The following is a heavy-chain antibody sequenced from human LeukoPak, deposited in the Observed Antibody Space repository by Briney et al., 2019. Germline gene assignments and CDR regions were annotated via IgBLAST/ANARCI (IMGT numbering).Heavy chain of an antibody. CDR3: AKDLPNPGTSRHCQY. D-gene: IGHD2-8*01. CDR2: ISGSGGST. V-gene: IGHV3-23*01. CDR1: GFTFTSYA. J-gene: IGHJ1*01. Sequence: PGGSLRLSCAASGFTFTSYAMSWVRQAPGKGLEWVSSISGSGGSTYYADSVKGRFTISRDNSKNTLYLQMNSPRAEDTAVYYCAKDLPNPGTSRHCQYWGQGTLVTVSS.